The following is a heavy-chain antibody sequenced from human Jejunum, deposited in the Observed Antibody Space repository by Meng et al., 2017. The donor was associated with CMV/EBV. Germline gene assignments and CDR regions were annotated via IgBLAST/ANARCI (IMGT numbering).Heavy chain of an antibody. D-gene: IGHD6-13*01. J-gene: IGHJ4*02. Sequence: SGVIFSRYSVNWGRQAPGQGLEWMGGVIPGSGTANYAQRFQGRVSIITDESTSTSYMELNSLRSEDTAVYYCVRGGDSHIWYYYLDFWGQGTLVTVSS. V-gene: IGHV1-69*05. CDR1: GVIFSRYS. CDR3: VRGGDSHIWYYYLDF. CDR2: VIPGSGTA.